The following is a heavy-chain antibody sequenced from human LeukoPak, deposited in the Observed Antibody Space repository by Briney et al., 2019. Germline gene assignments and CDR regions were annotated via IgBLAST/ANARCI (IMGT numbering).Heavy chain of an antibody. V-gene: IGHV3-30*04. J-gene: IGHJ4*02. CDR2: LLHDGSNK. D-gene: IGHD6-13*01. CDR3: ARGGVEGSSSWFSIFDY. Sequence: WGAPRLSCADPGFPLHRFSLQLVRQAPGQGVEWGGGLLHDGSNKYYADSVKGRFTISRDNSQNTLYLQMNSLRTEDTAVYYCARGGVEGSSSWFSIFDYWGQGTLVTVSS. CDR1: GFPLHRFS.